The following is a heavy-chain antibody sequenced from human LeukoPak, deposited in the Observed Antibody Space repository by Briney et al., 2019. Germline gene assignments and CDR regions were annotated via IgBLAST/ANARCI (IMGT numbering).Heavy chain of an antibody. V-gene: IGHV4-4*07. CDR2: IYTSGST. CDR3: ARGRGNDYGDYGVFDY. Sequence: SETLSLTCTVSGGSISSYYWSWIRQPAGKGLEWIGRIYTSGSTNYNPSLKSRVTISVDKSKNQCSLKLSSVTAADTAVYYCARGRGNDYGDYGVFDYWGQGTLVTVSS. CDR1: GGSISSYY. D-gene: IGHD4-17*01. J-gene: IGHJ4*02.